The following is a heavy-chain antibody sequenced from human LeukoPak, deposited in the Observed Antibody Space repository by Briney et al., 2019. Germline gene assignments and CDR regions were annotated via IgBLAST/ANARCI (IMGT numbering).Heavy chain of an antibody. J-gene: IGHJ4*02. CDR2: IYYSGST. CDR3: AREILCSGGSCYYYFGY. CDR1: GGSISSYY. D-gene: IGHD2-15*01. V-gene: IGHV4-59*01. Sequence: SETLSLTCTVSGGSISSYYWSWIRQPPGKGLEWIGYIYYSGSTNYNPSLKSRVTISVGTSKNQFSLKLSSVTAADTAVYYCAREILCSGGSCYYYFGYWGQGTLVTVSS.